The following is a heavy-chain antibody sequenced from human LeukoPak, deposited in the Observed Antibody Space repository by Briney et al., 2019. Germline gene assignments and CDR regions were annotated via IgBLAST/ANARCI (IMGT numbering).Heavy chain of an antibody. CDR2: ISGGGGST. CDR3: AKSETTVTRDDY. J-gene: IGHJ4*02. V-gene: IGHV3-23*01. Sequence: PGGSLRLSCAASGFTFSNYAMSWVRQAPGKGLEWVSSISGGGGSTYYADSMEGRFTFSRDNSKNTLYLQMNSLRAEDTAVYYCAKSETTVTRDDYWGQGTLVTVSS. CDR1: GFTFSNYA. D-gene: IGHD4-17*01.